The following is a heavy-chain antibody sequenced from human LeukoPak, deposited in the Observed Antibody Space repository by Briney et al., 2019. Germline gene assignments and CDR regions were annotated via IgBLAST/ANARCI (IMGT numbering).Heavy chain of an antibody. D-gene: IGHD3-22*01. CDR3: ARGGPNYQDTSGYYHPCDY. CDR1: GYTFTGHY. J-gene: IGHJ4*02. V-gene: IGHV1-2*02. Sequence: ASVKVSCKASGYTFTGHYMRWVRQAPGQGLEWMGWINPNSGVTNYAQKFQGRVTMTRDTSITTAYMELSSLRSDDTAVYHCARGGPNYQDTSGYYHPCDYWGQGTLVTVSS. CDR2: INPNSGVT.